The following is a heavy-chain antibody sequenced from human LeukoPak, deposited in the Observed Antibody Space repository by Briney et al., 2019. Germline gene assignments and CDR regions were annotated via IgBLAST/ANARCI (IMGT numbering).Heavy chain of an antibody. CDR3: ARGASSYSSSWYPLNYYYYYMDV. Sequence: ASVKVSCKASGYTFTSYSISWVRQAPGQGLEWMGWISAYNGNTNYAQKLQGRVTMTTDTSTSTAYMELRSLRSDDTAVYYCARGASSYSSSWYPLNYYYYYMDVWGKGTTVTVSS. D-gene: IGHD6-13*01. CDR2: ISAYNGNT. J-gene: IGHJ6*03. CDR1: GYTFTSYS. V-gene: IGHV1-18*01.